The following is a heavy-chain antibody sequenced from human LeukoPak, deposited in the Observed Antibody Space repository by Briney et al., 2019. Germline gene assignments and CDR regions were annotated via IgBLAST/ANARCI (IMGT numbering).Heavy chain of an antibody. J-gene: IGHJ3*02. V-gene: IGHV3-7*01. CDR1: EFTFSSYW. CDR3: AKGSALLWFGSPGDAFDI. D-gene: IGHD3-10*01. Sequence: QSGGSLRLSCAASEFTFSSYWMTWVRQAPGKGLKWVANIKHDGSDKYFMDSVKGRFTISRDNSKNTLYLQMNSLRAEDTAVYYCAKGSALLWFGSPGDAFDIWGQGTLVTVSS. CDR2: IKHDGSDK.